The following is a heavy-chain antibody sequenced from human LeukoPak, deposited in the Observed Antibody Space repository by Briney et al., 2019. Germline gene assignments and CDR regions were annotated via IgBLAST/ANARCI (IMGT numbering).Heavy chain of an antibody. V-gene: IGHV3-64*01. J-gene: IGHJ3*02. Sequence: PGGSLRLSCTAYGFTFSSYARHWVRQAPGEGLEYISAISSNGGSTYYANSVKGRFTISRDNSKNTLYLQMGSLRAEDMAVYYCARVTDTTMVLDAFDIWGRRTMVTVSS. CDR3: ARVTDTTMVLDAFDI. D-gene: IGHD5-18*01. CDR1: GFTFSSYA. CDR2: ISSNGGST.